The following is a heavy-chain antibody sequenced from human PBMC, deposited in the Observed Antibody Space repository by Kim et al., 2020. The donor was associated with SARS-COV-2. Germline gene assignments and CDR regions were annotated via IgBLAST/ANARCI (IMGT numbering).Heavy chain of an antibody. CDR1: GFTFSSYG. V-gene: IGHV3-30*18. D-gene: IGHD3-22*01. CDR2: ISYDGSNK. J-gene: IGHJ4*02. CDR3: AKANADDYDSSGYY. Sequence: GGSLRLSCAASGFTFSSYGMHWVRQAPGKGLEWVAVISYDGSNKFYADSVKGRFTISRDNSKNTLYLQMNSLRAEDTAVYYCAKANADDYDSSGYYWGQGTLVTVSS.